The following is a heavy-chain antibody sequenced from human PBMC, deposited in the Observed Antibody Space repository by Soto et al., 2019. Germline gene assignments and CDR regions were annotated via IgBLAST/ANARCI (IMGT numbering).Heavy chain of an antibody. CDR3: ARGGPFYDFLTGYFRDNYYFDY. D-gene: IGHD3-9*01. V-gene: IGHV3-53*02. CDR1: GFTLSNNY. Sequence: EVQLVETGGGLIQPGGSLRLSCAASGFTLSNNYMNWVRQAPGKGLEWVSVIYSDGRTYYADSVKGRFTISRDNSKSTLYLHMNNLRAEDTAVYYCARGGPFYDFLTGYFRDNYYFDYWGQGTLVTVSS. J-gene: IGHJ4*02. CDR2: IYSDGRT.